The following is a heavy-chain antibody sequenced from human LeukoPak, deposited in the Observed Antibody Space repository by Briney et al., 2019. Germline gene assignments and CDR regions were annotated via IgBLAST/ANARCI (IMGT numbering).Heavy chain of an antibody. CDR1: GGSISSYY. V-gene: IGHV4-59*01. J-gene: IGHJ5*02. CDR3: ARDLGIAVAGTHYNWLDP. Sequence: PSETLSLTCTVSGGSISSYYWSWIRQPPGKGLEWIGYIYYSGSTNYNPSLKSRVTIPVDTSKNQFSLKLSSVTTADTAVYYCARDLGIAVAGTHYNWLDPWGQGTLVTVSS. CDR2: IYYSGST. D-gene: IGHD6-19*01.